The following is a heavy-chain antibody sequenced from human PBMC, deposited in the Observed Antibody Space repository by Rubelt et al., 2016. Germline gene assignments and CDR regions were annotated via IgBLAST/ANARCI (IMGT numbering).Heavy chain of an antibody. Sequence: QVQLVQSGAEVKKPGSSVKVSCKASGGTFSSYAISWVRRAPGQGLEWMGRIIPILGIANYAQKFKGRVTITSDKCTSTAYMELSSLRSEDTAVYYCARDRLLDDSSGGDAFDIWGQGTMVTVSS. CDR2: IIPILGIA. D-gene: IGHD3-22*01. V-gene: IGHV1-69*09. J-gene: IGHJ3*02. CDR3: ARDRLLDDSSGGDAFDI. CDR1: GGTFSSYA.